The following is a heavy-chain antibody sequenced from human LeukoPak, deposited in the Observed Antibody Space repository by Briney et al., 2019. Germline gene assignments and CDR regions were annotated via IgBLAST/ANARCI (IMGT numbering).Heavy chain of an antibody. CDR1: GFTFSSYG. CDR2: ISYDESHK. D-gene: IGHD3/OR15-3a*01. Sequence: GRSLRLSCAASGFTFSSYGMHWVRQAPGKGLEWVAVISYDESHKYYADSVKGRFTISRDNSKNTLYLQMNSLRSEDTAVYFCARDSGFSGTQRGEYWGHGTLVTVSS. J-gene: IGHJ4*01. V-gene: IGHV3-30*03. CDR3: ARDSGFSGTQRGEY.